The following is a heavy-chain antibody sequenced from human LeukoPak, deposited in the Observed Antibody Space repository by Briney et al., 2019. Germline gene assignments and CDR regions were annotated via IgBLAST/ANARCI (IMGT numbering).Heavy chain of an antibody. Sequence: ASVKVSCKASGYTFTSYGISWVRQAPGQGLEWMGWISAYNGNTNYAQKLQGRVTMTTDTSTSTAYMELRSLRSDGTAVYYCARAGTTVTPYNWFDPWGQGTLVTVSS. D-gene: IGHD4-17*01. CDR1: GYTFTSYG. CDR3: ARAGTTVTPYNWFDP. V-gene: IGHV1-18*01. J-gene: IGHJ5*02. CDR2: ISAYNGNT.